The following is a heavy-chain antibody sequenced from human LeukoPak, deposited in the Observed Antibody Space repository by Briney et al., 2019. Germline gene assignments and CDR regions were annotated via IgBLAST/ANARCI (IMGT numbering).Heavy chain of an antibody. Sequence: PSETLSLTCAVYGGSFSGYYWSWIRQPPGKGLEWIGEINHSGSTNYNPSLKSRVSMSVDTSKNQFSLKLNSVTAADTAVYICARVRGGRDWYFDFWGRGTLVTVSS. J-gene: IGHJ2*01. V-gene: IGHV4-34*01. CDR2: INHSGST. CDR3: ARVRGGRDWYFDF. CDR1: GGSFSGYY.